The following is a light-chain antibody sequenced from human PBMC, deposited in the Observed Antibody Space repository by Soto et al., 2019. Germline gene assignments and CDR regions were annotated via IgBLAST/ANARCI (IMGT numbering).Light chain of an antibody. CDR3: SSYAGSSVV. CDR2: EVT. V-gene: IGLV2-8*01. J-gene: IGLJ1*01. Sequence: QSSLTKPPSAYGSPGQSVTISCPGTSSDVGAYEYVSWYQHHPGRAPKLILYEVTKRPSGVPGRFSGSKSGNTASLTVSGLQAEDEADYYCSSYAGSSVVFGTGTKVTVL. CDR1: SSDVGAYEY.